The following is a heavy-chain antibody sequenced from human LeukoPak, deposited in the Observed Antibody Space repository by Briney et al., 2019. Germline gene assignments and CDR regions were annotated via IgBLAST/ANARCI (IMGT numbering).Heavy chain of an antibody. D-gene: IGHD2-8*01. CDR1: GYTFTSYG. J-gene: IGHJ5*02. V-gene: IGHV1-18*01. Sequence: ASVKVSCKASGYTFTSYGISWVRQAPGQGLEWMGWISAYNGNTNYAQKLQGRVTMTTDTSTSTAYMELRSLRSDDTAVCYCARDRCIPRCNWFDPWGQGTLVTVSS. CDR3: ARDRCIPRCNWFDP. CDR2: ISAYNGNT.